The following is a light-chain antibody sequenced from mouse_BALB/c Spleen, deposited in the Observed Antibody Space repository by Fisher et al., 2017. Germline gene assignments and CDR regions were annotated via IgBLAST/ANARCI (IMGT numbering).Light chain of an antibody. Sequence: IVMTQSTAIMSASPGEKVTMTCSASSSVSYMHWYQQKSGTSPKRWIYDTSKLASGVPARFSGSGSGTSYSLTISRMEAEDAATYYCQQWSSNPWTFGAGTKLELK. CDR2: DTS. CDR3: QQWSSNPWT. J-gene: IGKJ5*01. V-gene: IGKV4-59*01. CDR1: SSVSY.